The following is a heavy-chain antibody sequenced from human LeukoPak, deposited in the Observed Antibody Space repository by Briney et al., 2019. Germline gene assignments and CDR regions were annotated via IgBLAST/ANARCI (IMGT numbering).Heavy chain of an antibody. V-gene: IGHV4-34*01. J-gene: IGHJ3*02. Sequence: SETLSLTCAVYGGSFSGYYWSWIRQPPGKGLEWIGEINHSGSTNYNPSLKSRVTISVDTSKNQFSLKLSSVTAADTAVYYCASFRGYSYGYAFDIWGQGTMVTVSS. CDR1: GGSFSGYY. CDR2: INHSGST. CDR3: ASFRGYSYGYAFDI. D-gene: IGHD5-18*01.